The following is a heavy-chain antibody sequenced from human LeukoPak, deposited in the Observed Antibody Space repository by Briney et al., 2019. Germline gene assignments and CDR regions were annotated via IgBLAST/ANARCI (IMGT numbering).Heavy chain of an antibody. CDR1: GYTFTSYY. CDR3: ARDPDHIAAAGNWFDP. J-gene: IGHJ5*02. CDR2: INPSGGST. D-gene: IGHD6-13*01. V-gene: IGHV1-46*01. Sequence: GASVKVSCKASGYTFTSYYMHWVRQAPGQGLEWMGVINPSGGSTSYAQKFQGRVTMTRDTSTSTVYMELSSLRSEDTAVYYCARDPDHIAAAGNWFDPWGQGTLVTVSS.